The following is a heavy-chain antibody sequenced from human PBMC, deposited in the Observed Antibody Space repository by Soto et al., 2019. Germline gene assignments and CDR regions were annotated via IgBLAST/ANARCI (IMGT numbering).Heavy chain of an antibody. CDR2: VFWNDDK. CDR1: GFSFGVSGVG. J-gene: IGHJ4*02. CDR3: ARTYTYDFYH. Sequence: QITLKESGPTLVKPTQTLTLTCTFSGFSFGVSGVGVGWIRQPPGRALEWLGLVFWNDDKRYSPSLESRLTLTKDTSNQQVVLTVTNLEPGDTSTYYCARTYTYDFYHWGQGTLVTVSS. D-gene: IGHD5-18*01. V-gene: IGHV2-5*01.